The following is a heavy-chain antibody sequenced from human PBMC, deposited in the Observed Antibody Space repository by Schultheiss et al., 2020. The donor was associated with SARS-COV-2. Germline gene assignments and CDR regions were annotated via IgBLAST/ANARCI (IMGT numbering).Heavy chain of an antibody. J-gene: IGHJ4*02. Sequence: SETLSLTCAVYGGSFSGYYWSWIRQPPGKGLEWIGYIYYSGSTNYNPSLKSRVTISVDTSKNQFSLILTSVTAADTAVYYCARAHTLCSSTTCYTKDYLDYWGQGTLVTVSS. CDR2: IYYSGST. CDR1: GGSFSGYY. V-gene: IGHV4-59*12. CDR3: ARAHTLCSSTTCYTKDYLDY. D-gene: IGHD2-2*02.